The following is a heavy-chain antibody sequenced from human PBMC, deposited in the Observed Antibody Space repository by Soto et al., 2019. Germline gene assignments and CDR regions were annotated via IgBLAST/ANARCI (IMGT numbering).Heavy chain of an antibody. Sequence: GGSLRLSCAASGFTFSSYSMNWVRQAPGKGLEWVSSISSSSSYIYYADSVKGRFTISRDNAKNSLYLQMNSLRAEDTAVYYCARDRPEGLELRTGLLREGVFDYWGQGTLVTVSS. D-gene: IGHD1-7*01. J-gene: IGHJ4*02. CDR2: ISSSSSYI. CDR1: GFTFSSYS. CDR3: ARDRPEGLELRTGLLREGVFDY. V-gene: IGHV3-21*01.